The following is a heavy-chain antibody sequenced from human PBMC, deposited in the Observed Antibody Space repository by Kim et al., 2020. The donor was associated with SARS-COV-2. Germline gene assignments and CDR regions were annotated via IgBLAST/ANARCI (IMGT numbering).Heavy chain of an antibody. J-gene: IGHJ4*02. CDR3: ARRATSTPFDY. V-gene: IGHV4-39*01. Sequence: TYYNPSLKSRVTISVDTSKNQFSLKLSSVTAADTAVYYCARRATSTPFDYWGQGTLVTVSS. CDR2: T. D-gene: IGHD1-26*01.